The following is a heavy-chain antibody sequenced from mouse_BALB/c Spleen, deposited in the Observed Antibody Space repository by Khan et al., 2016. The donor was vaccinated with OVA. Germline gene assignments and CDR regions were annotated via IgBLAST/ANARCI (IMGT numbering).Heavy chain of an antibody. J-gene: IGHJ4*01. D-gene: IGHD1-1*01. CDR3: ARYLYGSSYDYYAMDY. V-gene: IGHV5-6*01. CDR2: ISTSGSYT. Sequence: EVELVESGGDLVKPGGSLKLSCAASGFTFSTYGMSWVRQTPDKRLEWVAIISTSGSYTYYPDSVKGRFTISRDNAKNTLYLQMSSLKSEDTAMYYCARYLYGSSYDYYAMDYWGQGTSVTVSS. CDR1: GFTFSTYG.